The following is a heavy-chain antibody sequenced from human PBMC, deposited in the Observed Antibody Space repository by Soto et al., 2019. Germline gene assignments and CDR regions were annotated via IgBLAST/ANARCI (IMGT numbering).Heavy chain of an antibody. CDR1: GFTFSSYA. Sequence: EVQLLESGGGLVQPGGSLRLSCAASGFTFSSYAMSWVRQAPGKGLGWVSGISGSGGSTYYADSVKGRFTISRDNCKNTLYLQMNSMRAEDTAVYYCAKERRGTAMVRGLNYGMDVWGQGSTVTVSS. V-gene: IGHV3-23*01. CDR2: ISGSGGST. J-gene: IGHJ6*02. D-gene: IGHD3-10*01. CDR3: AKERRGTAMVRGLNYGMDV.